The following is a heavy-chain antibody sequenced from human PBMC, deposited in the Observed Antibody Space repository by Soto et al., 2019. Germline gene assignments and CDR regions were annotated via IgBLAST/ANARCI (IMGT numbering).Heavy chain of an antibody. CDR3: ANRGKYYFDH. CDR1: GFTFSSYA. J-gene: IGHJ4*02. Sequence: EVQLLESGGGFVQPGGSLRLSCAASGFTFSSYAMSWVRQAPGKGLEWASSIRDSGDRAYYADSVKGRFTISRDNSRNTLSLQMNSLRAEDTAVYYCANRGKYYFDHWGQGTLVTVSS. CDR2: IRDSGDRA. V-gene: IGHV3-23*01.